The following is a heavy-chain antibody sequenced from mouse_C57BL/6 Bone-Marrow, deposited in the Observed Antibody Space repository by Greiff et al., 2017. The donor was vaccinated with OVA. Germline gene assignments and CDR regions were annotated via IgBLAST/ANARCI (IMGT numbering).Heavy chain of an antibody. Sequence: QVHVKQSGAELVRPGTSVKMSCKASGYTFTNYWIGWAKQRPGHGLEWIGDIYPGGGYTNYNEKFKGKATLTADKSSSTAYMQFSSLTSEDSAIYYCARDGGLRRGYAMDYWGQGTSVTVSS. J-gene: IGHJ4*01. D-gene: IGHD2-4*01. CDR2: IYPGGGYT. CDR3: ARDGGLRRGYAMDY. CDR1: GYTFTNYW. V-gene: IGHV1-63*01.